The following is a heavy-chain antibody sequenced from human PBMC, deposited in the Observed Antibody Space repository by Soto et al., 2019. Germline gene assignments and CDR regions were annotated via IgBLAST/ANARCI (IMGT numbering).Heavy chain of an antibody. V-gene: IGHV3-48*01. D-gene: IGHD5-12*01. Sequence: PGGSLRLSCAASGLTFSSYSMNWVRQAPGKGLEWVSYISSSSSTIYYADSVKGRFTISRDNAKNSLYLQMNSLRAEDTAVYYCARGGYEYYYGMDVCGQGTTVTVYS. CDR2: ISSSSSTI. J-gene: IGHJ6*02. CDR3: ARGGYEYYYGMDV. CDR1: GLTFSSYS.